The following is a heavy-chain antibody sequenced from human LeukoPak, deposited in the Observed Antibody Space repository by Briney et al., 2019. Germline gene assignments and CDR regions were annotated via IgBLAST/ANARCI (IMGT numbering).Heavy chain of an antibody. Sequence: GASVKVSCKASGYTFTGYYMHWVRQAPGQGLEWMGWINPNSGGTNYAQKFQGRVTMTRDTSISTAYMELSRLRSDDTAVYYCARGMDYSNWYAFDIWGQGTMVTVSS. V-gene: IGHV1-2*02. CDR1: GYTFTGYY. D-gene: IGHD4-11*01. CDR2: INPNSGGT. CDR3: ARGMDYSNWYAFDI. J-gene: IGHJ3*02.